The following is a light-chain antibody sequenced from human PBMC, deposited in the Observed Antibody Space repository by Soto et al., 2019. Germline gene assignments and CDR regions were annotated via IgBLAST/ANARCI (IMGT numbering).Light chain of an antibody. Sequence: EIVVTQSPGTLYLSPGERATLSCRASQNVNSNYLAWYQQKSGQAPRLLIYGTANRATGIPDRFSGSGSGTDFTLTINRLEPEDFAVYYCQQYSSSLFTFGPGTKVDIK. V-gene: IGKV3-20*01. J-gene: IGKJ3*01. CDR1: QNVNSNY. CDR3: QQYSSSLFT. CDR2: GTA.